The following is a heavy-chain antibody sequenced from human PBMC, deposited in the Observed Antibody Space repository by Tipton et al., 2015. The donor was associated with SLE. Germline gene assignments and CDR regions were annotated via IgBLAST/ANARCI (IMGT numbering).Heavy chain of an antibody. CDR1: GGSVSGYY. J-gene: IGHJ4*02. Sequence: TLSLTCAVYGGSVSGYYWSWIRQPPRKGPEWIGEVNHSGSTNFHPSLKSRVTISVDTSKNQFSLKLSSVTAADTAVYYCTRGIFPPFDNWGQGTLVTVSS. D-gene: IGHD3-3*02. CDR3: TRGIFPPFDN. CDR2: VNHSGST. V-gene: IGHV4-34*01.